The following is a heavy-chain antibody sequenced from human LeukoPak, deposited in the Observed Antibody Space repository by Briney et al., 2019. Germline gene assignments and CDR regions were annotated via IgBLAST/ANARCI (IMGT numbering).Heavy chain of an antibody. V-gene: IGHV3-30-3*01. CDR3: ASTGPADYGDYAFDY. J-gene: IGHJ4*02. CDR1: GFTLSSYA. CDR2: ISYDGSNK. D-gene: IGHD4-17*01. Sequence: PGGSLRLSCAASGFTLSSYAMHWVRQAPGKGLEWVAVISYDGSNKYYADSVKGRFTISRDNSKNTLYLQMNSLRAEDTAVYYCASTGPADYGDYAFDYWGQGTLVTVSS.